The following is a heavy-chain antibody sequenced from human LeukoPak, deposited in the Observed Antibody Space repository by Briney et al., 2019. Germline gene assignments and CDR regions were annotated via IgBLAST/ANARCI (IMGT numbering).Heavy chain of an antibody. V-gene: IGHV3-23*01. CDR2: INGNGGST. CDR3: AKDQGYSYYYLDY. CDR1: GFTFNNHA. J-gene: IGHJ4*02. Sequence: GGSLRLSCAASGFTFNNHAMSWVRQAPGKGLEWVSGINGNGGSTYYSDSVKGRFTISRDNSKNTLYLQMSSLRAEDTAIYYCAKDQGYSYYYLDYWGRGTLVTVSS. D-gene: IGHD5-18*01.